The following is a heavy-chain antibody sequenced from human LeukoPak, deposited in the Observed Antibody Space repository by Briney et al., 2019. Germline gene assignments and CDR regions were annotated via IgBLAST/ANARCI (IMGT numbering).Heavy chain of an antibody. D-gene: IGHD6-19*01. CDR1: GHSISSGYY. CDR2: MYPRGST. CDR3: TGSSGWFYFDF. V-gene: IGHV4-38-2*01. Sequence: PSETLSLTCSVSGHSISSGYYWGWIRQPPGKGLEWIGTMYPRGSTYYNPSLKSRVTISLHTSRKQFSLKLSSVTAADTAVYFCTGSSGWFYFDFWAHGTLVTVSS. J-gene: IGHJ4*01.